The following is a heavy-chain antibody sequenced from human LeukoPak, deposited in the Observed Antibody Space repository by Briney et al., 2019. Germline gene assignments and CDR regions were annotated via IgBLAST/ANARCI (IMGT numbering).Heavy chain of an antibody. V-gene: IGHV4-59*01. J-gene: IGHJ4*02. CDR3: ARFPDSRGFGYFDY. CDR1: GGSISSYY. Sequence: PSETLSLTCTVSGGSISSYYWSWIRQPPGKGLEWIGYIYYSGSTNYNPSLKSRVTISVDTSKNQFSLKLSSVTAADTAVYYCARFPDSRGFGYFDYWGQGTLVTVSS. D-gene: IGHD3-22*01. CDR2: IYYSGST.